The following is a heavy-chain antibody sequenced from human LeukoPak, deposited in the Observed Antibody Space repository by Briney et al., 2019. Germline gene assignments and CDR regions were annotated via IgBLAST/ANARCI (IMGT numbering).Heavy chain of an antibody. CDR1: GYTFTSYG. D-gene: IGHD3-22*01. J-gene: IGHJ4*02. CDR3: ASDDYYDSSGYYHN. Sequence: ASVKVSCKASGYTFTSYGISWVRQAPGQGLEWMGWISAYNGNTNYAQKLQGRVTMTTDTSTSTAYMELRSLRSDDTAVYYCASDDYYDSSGYYHNWGQGTLVTVSS. CDR2: ISAYNGNT. V-gene: IGHV1-18*01.